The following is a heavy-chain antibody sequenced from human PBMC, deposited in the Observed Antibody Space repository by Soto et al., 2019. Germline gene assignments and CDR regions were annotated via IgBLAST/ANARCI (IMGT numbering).Heavy chain of an antibody. J-gene: IGHJ4*02. D-gene: IGHD6-13*01. CDR2: IYPGDSDT. CDR1: GYSFISSW. CDR3: ARMMAASGTAFDY. V-gene: IGHV5-51*01. Sequence: GESLKISCQASGYSFISSWIGWVRQMPGKGLEWMGIIYPGDSDTRYSPSFQGQVTISADKSTSTAYLQWSSLKASDTATYYCARMMAASGTAFDYWGQGARVTVSS.